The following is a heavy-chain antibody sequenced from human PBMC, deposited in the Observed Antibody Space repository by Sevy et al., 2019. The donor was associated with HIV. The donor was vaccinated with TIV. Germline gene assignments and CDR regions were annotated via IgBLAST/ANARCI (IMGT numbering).Heavy chain of an antibody. CDR3: ARSLGSITIFGVAGGFDY. Sequence: GGSLRLSCAASGFTFSSYSMNWVRQAPGKGLEWVSYISSSSSTIYYADSVKGRFTISRDNAKNSLYLQMNSLRDDDTTVYYCARSLGSITIFGVAGGFDYWGQGTLVTVSS. D-gene: IGHD3-3*01. CDR2: ISSSSSTI. V-gene: IGHV3-48*02. J-gene: IGHJ4*02. CDR1: GFTFSSYS.